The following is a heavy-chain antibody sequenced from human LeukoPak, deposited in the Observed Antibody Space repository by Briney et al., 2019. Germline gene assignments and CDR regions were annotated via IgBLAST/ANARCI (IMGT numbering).Heavy chain of an antibody. V-gene: IGHV3-15*01. CDR2: IKTKSNGGTA. J-gene: IGHJ4*02. CDR3: TTDGEFFDY. Sequence: GGSLRLSRAASGFTFSNARMRWVRQAPRKGLEWVGRIKTKSNGGTADYPAPVKGRFTISRDDSKITLYRQVNSLKIEDTGVYYGTTDGEFFDYWGQGTLVTVSS. CDR1: GFTFSNAR.